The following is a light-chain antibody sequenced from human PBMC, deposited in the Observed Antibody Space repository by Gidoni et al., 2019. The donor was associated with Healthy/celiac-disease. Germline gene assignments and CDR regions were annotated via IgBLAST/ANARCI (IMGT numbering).Light chain of an antibody. CDR3: MQALQTPR. V-gene: IGKV2-28*01. Sequence: DIVMTQSPLSLPVTPGEPASISCRSSQSLLHSNGYNYLDWYLQKPGQSPQLLIYLGSNRASGVPDRFSGSGSGTDFTLKISRVEAEDVGVYYCMQALQTPRFXXXPKVEIK. CDR2: LGS. J-gene: IGKJ1*01. CDR1: QSLLHSNGYNY.